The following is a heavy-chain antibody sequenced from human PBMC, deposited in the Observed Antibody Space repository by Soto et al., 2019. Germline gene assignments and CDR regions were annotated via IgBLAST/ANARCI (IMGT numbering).Heavy chain of an antibody. CDR3: ARAAGPPPRLLYDY. Sequence: QVQLVESGGGVVQPGRSLRLSCAASGFTFSSYGMHWVRQAPGKGLEWVAVIWYDGSNKYYADSVKGRFTISRDNSKNTLYLQMNSLRAEDTAVYYCARAAGPPPRLLYDYWGQGTLVTVSS. D-gene: IGHD6-25*01. V-gene: IGHV3-33*01. CDR1: GFTFSSYG. J-gene: IGHJ4*02. CDR2: IWYDGSNK.